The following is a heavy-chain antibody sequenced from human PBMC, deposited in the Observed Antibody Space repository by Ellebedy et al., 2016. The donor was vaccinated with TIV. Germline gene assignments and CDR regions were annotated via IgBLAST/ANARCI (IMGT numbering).Heavy chain of an antibody. J-gene: IGHJ4*02. D-gene: IGHD3-22*01. CDR2: IWYDGSNK. CDR3: ARDASEAYYYDSSPSGNFDY. Sequence: GESLKTSXAASGFTFSSYGMHWVRQAPGKGLEWVAVIWYDGSNKYYADSVKGRFTISRDNSKNTLYLQMNSLRAEDTAVYYCARDASEAYYYDSSPSGNFDYWGQGTLVTVSS. CDR1: GFTFSSYG. V-gene: IGHV3-33*01.